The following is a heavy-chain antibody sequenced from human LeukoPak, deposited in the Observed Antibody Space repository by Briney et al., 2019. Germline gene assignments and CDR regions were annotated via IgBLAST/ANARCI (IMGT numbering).Heavy chain of an antibody. CDR2: IYYSGSA. CDR3: ATSDGYPYIDAFDI. D-gene: IGHD5-24*01. Sequence: SETLSLTCTVSNDSITSYSWNWIWQPPGKGLEWIGSIYYSGSADYIPSLRNRLTISVDTSKNEFSLKLSSVSAAGTAVYYCATSDGYPYIDAFDIWGQGTMVTVSS. V-gene: IGHV4-59*01. CDR1: NDSITSYS. J-gene: IGHJ3*02.